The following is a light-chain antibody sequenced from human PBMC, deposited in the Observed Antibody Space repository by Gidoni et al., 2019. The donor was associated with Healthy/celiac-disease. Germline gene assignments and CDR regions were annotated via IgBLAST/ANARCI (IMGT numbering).Light chain of an antibody. CDR3: QHSYSTPA. CDR1: QSISSY. Sequence: DIQMTKSPSSLSASVGDRVTITCRASQSISSYLNWYQQKPGKAPKLLIYAASSLQSGVHSRFSGSGSGTDFTLTISSLQPEDFATYYCQHSYSTPAFGPXTKVDIK. V-gene: IGKV1-39*01. CDR2: AAS. J-gene: IGKJ3*01.